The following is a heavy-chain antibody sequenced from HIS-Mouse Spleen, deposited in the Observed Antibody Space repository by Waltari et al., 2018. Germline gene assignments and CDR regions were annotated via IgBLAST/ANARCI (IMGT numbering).Heavy chain of an antibody. D-gene: IGHD6-19*01. V-gene: IGHV3-73*02. CDR1: GFTFSGSA. CDR3: TRPGYSSGTRGH. Sequence: EVQLVESGGGLVQPGGSLKLSCAASGFTFSGSAMHWVRQASGKGLDWVGRIRGKANSYATAYAASVKGRFTISRDDSKNTAYLQMNSLKTEDTAVYYCTRPGYSSGTRGHWGQGTLVTVSS. J-gene: IGHJ4*02. CDR2: IRGKANSYAT.